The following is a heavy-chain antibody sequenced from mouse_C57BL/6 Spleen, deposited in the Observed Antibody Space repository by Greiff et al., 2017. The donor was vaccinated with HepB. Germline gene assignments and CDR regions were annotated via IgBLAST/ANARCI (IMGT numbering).Heavy chain of an antibody. Sequence: VQLQQSGPELVKPGASVKISCKASGYSFTGYYMNWVKQSPEKSLEWIGEINPSTGGTTYNQKFKAKATLTVDKSSSTAYMQLKSLTSEDSAVYYCARTEDYGSSWYFDVWGTGTTVTVSS. CDR3: ARTEDYGSSWYFDV. V-gene: IGHV1-42*01. J-gene: IGHJ1*03. CDR2: INPSTGGT. CDR1: GYSFTGYY. D-gene: IGHD1-1*01.